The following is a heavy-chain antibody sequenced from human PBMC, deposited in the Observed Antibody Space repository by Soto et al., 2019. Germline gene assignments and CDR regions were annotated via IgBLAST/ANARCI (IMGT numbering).Heavy chain of an antibody. Sequence: QVQLQESGPGLVKPSQTLSLTCTVSGGSISSGGYYWSWIRQHPGKGLEWIGYIYYSGSTYYNPSLESRGTISVDTSKNQFSLKLSSVTAADTAVYYCARDGVDTAMDYYYGMDVWGQGTTVTVSS. D-gene: IGHD5-18*01. J-gene: IGHJ6*02. CDR3: ARDGVDTAMDYYYGMDV. V-gene: IGHV4-31*03. CDR2: IYYSGST. CDR1: GGSISSGGYY.